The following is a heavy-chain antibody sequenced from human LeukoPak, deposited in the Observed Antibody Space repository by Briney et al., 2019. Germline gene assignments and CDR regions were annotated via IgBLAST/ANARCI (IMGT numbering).Heavy chain of an antibody. V-gene: IGHV4-39*06. CDR1: GDSISSANYY. CDR2: IYFSGST. D-gene: IGHD2-2*01. J-gene: IGHJ4*02. CDR3: ARDSCSSTSCRKKFDN. Sequence: KSSETLSLTCTVSGDSISSANYYWGWVRQPPGKGLEWIGSIYFSGSTYYNPSLKSRVTISVETSKVQFPLKLSSVTAADTAVYYCARDSCSSTSCRKKFDNWGQGTLVTVSS.